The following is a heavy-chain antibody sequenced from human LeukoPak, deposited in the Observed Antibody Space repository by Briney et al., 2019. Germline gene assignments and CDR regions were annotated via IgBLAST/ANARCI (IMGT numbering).Heavy chain of an antibody. CDR3: ASTVYGSGSNDY. CDR1: GFTFSSYS. J-gene: IGHJ4*02. Sequence: PGGSLRLSCAASGFTFSSYSMNWVRQAPGKGLEWVSSISSSSSYIYYADSVKGRFTISRDNAKNSLYLQMNSLRAEDTAVYYCASTVYGSGSNDYWGQGTLVTVSS. D-gene: IGHD3-10*01. CDR2: ISSSSSYI. V-gene: IGHV3-21*01.